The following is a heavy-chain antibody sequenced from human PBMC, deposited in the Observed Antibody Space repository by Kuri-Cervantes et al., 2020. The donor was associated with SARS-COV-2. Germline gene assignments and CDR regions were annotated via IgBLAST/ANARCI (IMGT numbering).Heavy chain of an antibody. CDR1: GGSFSGYY. V-gene: IGHV4-34*01. CDR2: INHGGST. Sequence: SETLSLTCAVYGGSFSGYYWSWIRQPPGKGLEWIGEINHGGSTNYNPSLKSRVTIPVDTSKNQFSLKLSSVTAADTAVYYCARGRIRPFDYWGQGTLVTVSS. CDR3: ARGRIRPFDY. J-gene: IGHJ4*02.